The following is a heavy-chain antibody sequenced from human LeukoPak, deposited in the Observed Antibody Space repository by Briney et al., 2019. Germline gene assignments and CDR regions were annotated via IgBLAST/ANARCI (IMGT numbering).Heavy chain of an antibody. CDR1: GGSFSGYY. V-gene: IGHV4-34*01. CDR3: ARHKDYYYSYMDV. J-gene: IGHJ6*03. CDR2: INHSGST. Sequence: SESLSLTCAVYGGSFSGYYWSWIRQPPGKGLEWIGEINHSGSTNYNPSLKSRVTISVDTSKNQFSLKLSSVTAADTAVYYCARHKDYYYSYMDVWGKGTTVTISS.